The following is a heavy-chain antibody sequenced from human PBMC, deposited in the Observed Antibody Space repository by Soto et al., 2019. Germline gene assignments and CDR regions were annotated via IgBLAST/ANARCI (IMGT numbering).Heavy chain of an antibody. Sequence: ASVKVSCKVSGYTLTELSMHWVRQAPGKGLERMGGFDPEDGETIYAQKFQGRVTMTEDTSTDTAYMELSSLRSEDTAVYYCATSELRPRYNWFDPWGQGTLVTVSS. V-gene: IGHV1-24*01. CDR2: FDPEDGET. D-gene: IGHD1-26*01. CDR1: GYTLTELS. CDR3: ATSELRPRYNWFDP. J-gene: IGHJ5*02.